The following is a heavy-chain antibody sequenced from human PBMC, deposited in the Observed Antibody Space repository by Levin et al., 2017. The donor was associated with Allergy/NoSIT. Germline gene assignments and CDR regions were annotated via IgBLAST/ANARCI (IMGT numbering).Heavy chain of an antibody. CDR1: GFTFSSYA. CDR2: ISGSGGST. J-gene: IGHJ4*02. CDR3: AKASHPSPPLLGFGEIPPLYCDY. V-gene: IGHV3-23*01. D-gene: IGHD3-10*01. Sequence: GGSLRLSCAASGFTFSSYAMSWVRQAPGKGLVWVSAISGSGGSTYYADSVKGRFTISRDNSKNTLYLQMNSLRAEDTAVTYGAKASHPSPPLLGFGEIPPLYCDYWGQGTLVTVSS.